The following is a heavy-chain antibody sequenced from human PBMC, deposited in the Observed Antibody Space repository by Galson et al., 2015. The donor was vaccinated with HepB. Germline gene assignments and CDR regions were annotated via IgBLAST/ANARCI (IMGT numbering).Heavy chain of an antibody. CDR2: FDPEDGET. CDR1: GYTLTELS. V-gene: IGHV1-24*01. Sequence: SVKVSCKVSGYTLTELSMHWVRQAPGKGLEWMGGFDPEDGETIYAQKFQGRVTMTEDTSTDTAYMELSSLRSEDTAVYYCATDLLGYCSGGSCYSNYWGQGTLVTVSS. J-gene: IGHJ4*02. CDR3: ATDLLGYCSGGSCYSNY. D-gene: IGHD2-15*01.